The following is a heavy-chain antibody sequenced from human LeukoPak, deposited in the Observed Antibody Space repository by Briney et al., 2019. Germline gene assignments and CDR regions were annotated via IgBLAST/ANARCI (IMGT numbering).Heavy chain of an antibody. V-gene: IGHV3-30*18. Sequence: PGGSLRLSCAASGFTFSSYGMHWVRQAPGKGLEWVAVISYDGSNKYYADSVKGRFTISRDNSKNTLYLQMNSLRAEDTAVYYCAKDLDLLWFGELLYYYGMDVWGQGTTVTVSS. D-gene: IGHD3-10*01. CDR3: AKDLDLLWFGELLYYYGMDV. J-gene: IGHJ6*02. CDR1: GFTFSSYG. CDR2: ISYDGSNK.